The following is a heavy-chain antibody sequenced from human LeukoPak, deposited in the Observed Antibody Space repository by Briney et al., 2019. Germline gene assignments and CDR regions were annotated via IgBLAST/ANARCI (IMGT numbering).Heavy chain of an antibody. CDR3: ARDVRDNQSWYSLTWYYYYMDV. Sequence: ASVKVSCKASAYTFTSYDISWVRQAPGGGREWRGWMNPNSGNTSYEQKLQGRVTITRNTSISTAFMELSSLRAEDTAVYYCARDVRDNQSWYSLTWYYYYMDVWSKGTTVTVPS. D-gene: IGHD6-13*01. J-gene: IGHJ6*03. V-gene: IGHV1-8*03. CDR2: MNPNSGNT. CDR1: AYTFTSYD.